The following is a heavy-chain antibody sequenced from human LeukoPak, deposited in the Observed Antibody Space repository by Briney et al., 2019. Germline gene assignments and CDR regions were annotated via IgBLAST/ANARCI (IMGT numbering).Heavy chain of an antibody. CDR3: AKDRAGAADY. Sequence: PGRSLRLSREASGFVFSMYGMHWVRQAPGKGLEWVAVISDDGSRSYFANSVKGRFTMSKDNSKNTVYLQMNSLRPDDTAVYFCAKDRAGAADYWGQGTRVIVSS. CDR2: ISDDGSRS. J-gene: IGHJ4*02. CDR1: GFVFSMYG. V-gene: IGHV3-30*18. D-gene: IGHD6-19*01.